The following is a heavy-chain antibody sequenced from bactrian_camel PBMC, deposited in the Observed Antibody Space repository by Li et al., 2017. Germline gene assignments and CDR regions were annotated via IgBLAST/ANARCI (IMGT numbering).Heavy chain of an antibody. CDR1: GYVYSSYC. D-gene: IGHD3*01. Sequence: QVQLVESGGDSVHSGGSLKLSCAAPGYVYSSYCMGWFRQAPGLEREGVATVDFVGHARYADSVKGRFTISKDNAKKIMYLQMNSLKPEDTAMYFCAAEGPYTSTGIGCEWDGYTYWGQGTQVTVS. CDR3: AAEGPYTSTGIGCEWDGYTY. V-gene: IGHV3S53*01. CDR2: VDFVGHA. J-gene: IGHJ4*01.